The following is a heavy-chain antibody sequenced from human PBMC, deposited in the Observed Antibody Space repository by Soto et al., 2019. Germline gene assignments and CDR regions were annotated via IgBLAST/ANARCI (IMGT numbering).Heavy chain of an antibody. CDR3: TRDPRNYYDSSGSANWFDP. CDR2: IRSKTNSYAT. D-gene: IGHD3-22*01. Sequence: EVQLVESGGGLVQPGGSLKLSCAASGFTFSGSAMHWVRQASEKGLEWVGRIRSKTNSYATAYAASVKGRFTISRDDSKNTAYLQMNSLKIEDTAVYYCTRDPRNYYDSSGSANWFDPWGQGTLVTVSS. CDR1: GFTFSGSA. J-gene: IGHJ5*02. V-gene: IGHV3-73*02.